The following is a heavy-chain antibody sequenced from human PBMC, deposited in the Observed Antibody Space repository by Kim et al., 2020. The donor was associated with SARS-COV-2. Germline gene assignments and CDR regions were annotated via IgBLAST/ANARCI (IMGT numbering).Heavy chain of an antibody. CDR2: ISSSGSTI. CDR1: GFTFSSYE. V-gene: IGHV3-48*03. D-gene: IGHD3-10*01. Sequence: GGSLRLSCAASGFTFSSYEMNWVRQAPGKGLEWVSYISSSGSTIYYADSVKGRFTISRDNAKNSLYLQMNSLRAEDTAVYYCARDRNYYGSGRSVWGQGTTVTVSS. J-gene: IGHJ6*02. CDR3: ARDRNYYGSGRSV.